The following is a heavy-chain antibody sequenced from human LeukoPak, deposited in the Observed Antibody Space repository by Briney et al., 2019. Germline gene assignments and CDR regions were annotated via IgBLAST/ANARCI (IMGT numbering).Heavy chain of an antibody. CDR2: ISNSGDT. CDR1: GYSISSGYY. J-gene: IGHJ4*02. D-gene: IGHD6-19*01. Sequence: SDTLSLTCAVPGYSISSGYYWGWIRQPPGEGLEWIGAISNSGDTYYKPSLKSRLIISLDTFKNHFSLSLISATAADTAVYYCARAPGSGWSDWGRGTLVTVSS. CDR3: ARAPGSGWSD. V-gene: IGHV4-38-2*01.